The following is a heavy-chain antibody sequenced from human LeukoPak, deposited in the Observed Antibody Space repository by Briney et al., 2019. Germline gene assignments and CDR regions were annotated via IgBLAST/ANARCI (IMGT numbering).Heavy chain of an antibody. CDR2: IYYSGIT. D-gene: IGHD2/OR15-2a*01. CDR1: GGSISSYY. V-gene: IGHV4-59*05. Sequence: SETLSLTCTVSGGSISSYYWSWIRQPPGKGLEWIGSIYYSGITFYNPSLRSRLTISLDTSKNQFSLRLTSVTAADTAVYYCARPLDTTFFNAFDIWGQGTMVTVSS. J-gene: IGHJ3*02. CDR3: ARPLDTTFFNAFDI.